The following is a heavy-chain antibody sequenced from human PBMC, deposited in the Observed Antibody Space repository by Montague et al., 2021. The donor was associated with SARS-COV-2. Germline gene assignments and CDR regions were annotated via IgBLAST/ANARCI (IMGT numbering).Heavy chain of an antibody. Sequence: SETRSLTCTVSGGSISGSNYYWAWIRQPPGKGLEWIGSIYYSGSTYDNPSLKSRVSISVDTSKNQFSLKLNSVTAADTAVYYCARLLLELPGDYWGQGTLVTVSS. V-gene: IGHV4-39*01. D-gene: IGHD1-7*01. CDR2: IYYSGST. CDR3: ARLLLELPGDY. J-gene: IGHJ4*02. CDR1: GGSISGSNYY.